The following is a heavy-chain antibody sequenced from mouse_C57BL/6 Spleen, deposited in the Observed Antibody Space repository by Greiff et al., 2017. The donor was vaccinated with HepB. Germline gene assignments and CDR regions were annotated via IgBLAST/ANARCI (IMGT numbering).Heavy chain of an antibody. CDR2: ISYDGSN. CDR3: ARVYYYGSYFDY. V-gene: IGHV3-6*01. J-gene: IGHJ2*01. CDR1: GYSITSGYY. Sequence: VQLQQSGPGLVKPSQSLSLTCSVTGYSITSGYYWNWIRQFPGNKLEWMGYISYDGSNNYNPSLKNRISITRDTSKNQFFLKLNSVTTEDTATYYCARVYYYGSYFDYWGQGTTLTVSS. D-gene: IGHD1-1*01.